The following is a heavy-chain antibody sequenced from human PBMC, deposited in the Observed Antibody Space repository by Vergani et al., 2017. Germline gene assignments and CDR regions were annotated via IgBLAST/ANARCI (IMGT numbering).Heavy chain of an antibody. CDR1: GFTVSSNY. D-gene: IGHD3-9*01. CDR3: ARADFDWLGPQPVDY. CDR2: IYSGGYT. V-gene: IGHV3-66*02. J-gene: IGHJ4*02. Sequence: EVQLVESGGGLVQPGGSLRLSCAASGFTVSSNYMSWVRQTPGKGLEWVSVIYSGGYTYYADSVKGRFTISRDNSKNTLYLQMNSLRPEDTAVYYCARADFDWLGPQPVDYWGQGTLVTVSS.